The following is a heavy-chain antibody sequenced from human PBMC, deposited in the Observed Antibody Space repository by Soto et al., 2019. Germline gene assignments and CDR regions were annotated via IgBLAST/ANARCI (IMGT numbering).Heavy chain of an antibody. Sequence: QVQLQESGPGLVKPSGTLSLTCAVSGGSISSHHWWTWVRQSPGQGLEWIGEIFHGGTTNYSPSLKSRGTISIDKSKNEFSLNLSSVTAADRAVYYCARCAYGSYTFGLDVWGQGTTVTVSS. CDR1: GGSISSHHW. CDR3: ARCAYGSYTFGLDV. D-gene: IGHD3-10*01. V-gene: IGHV4-4*02. CDR2: IFHGGTT. J-gene: IGHJ6*02.